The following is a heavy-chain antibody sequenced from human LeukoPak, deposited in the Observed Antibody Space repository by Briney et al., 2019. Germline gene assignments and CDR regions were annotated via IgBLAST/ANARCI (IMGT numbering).Heavy chain of an antibody. CDR2: INHSGST. Sequence: PSETLSLTCAVYGGSFSGYYWSWIRQPPGKGLEWIGEINHSGSTNYNPSLKSRVTISVDTSQNQFSLKLSSVTAADTAVYYCARLGDYYDSSGYYTPAFDYWGQGTLVTVSS. CDR1: GGSFSGYY. D-gene: IGHD3-22*01. V-gene: IGHV4-34*01. J-gene: IGHJ4*02. CDR3: ARLGDYYDSSGYYTPAFDY.